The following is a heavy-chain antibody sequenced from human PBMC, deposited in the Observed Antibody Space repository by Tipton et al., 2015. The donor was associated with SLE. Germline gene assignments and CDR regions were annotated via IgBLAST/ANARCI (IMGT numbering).Heavy chain of an antibody. V-gene: IGHV1-2*06. Sequence: QSGPEVKKSGASVEVSCKASGYNFNAYYIHWVRQAPGHGLEWMGQMNPNSGGTHYAQSFQGRVTMTGDTSVSTAYMELSGLRSDDTAVYFCARVGSGWFHFDYWGQGALVTVSS. CDR2: MNPNSGGT. CDR1: GYNFNAYY. J-gene: IGHJ4*02. CDR3: ARVGSGWFHFDY. D-gene: IGHD6-19*01.